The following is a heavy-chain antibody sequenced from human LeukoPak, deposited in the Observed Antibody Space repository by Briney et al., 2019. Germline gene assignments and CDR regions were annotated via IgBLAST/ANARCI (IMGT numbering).Heavy chain of an antibody. CDR2: IIPIFGTA. Sequence: GASVTVSCKASGGTFSSYAISWVRQAPGQGLEWMGGIIPIFGTANYAQKFQGRVTITADKSTSTAYMELSSLRSEDTAVYYCARADCSGGSCSDFDYWGQGTLVTVSS. J-gene: IGHJ4*02. V-gene: IGHV1-69*06. CDR1: GGTFSSYA. D-gene: IGHD2-15*01. CDR3: ARADCSGGSCSDFDY.